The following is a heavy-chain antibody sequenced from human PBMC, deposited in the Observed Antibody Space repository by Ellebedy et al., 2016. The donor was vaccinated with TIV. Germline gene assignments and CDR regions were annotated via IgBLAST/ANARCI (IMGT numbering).Heavy chain of an antibody. CDR1: GLTFSSHA. CDR2: ITESGGNT. Sequence: PGGSLRLSCAASGLTFSSHAMSRVRQAPGKGLEWVSSITESGGNTYYADSVKGRFTISRDNSMTTLYLEMNSLRAEDTAVYYCARDLDKSSGWYGGAAYWGQGTLVTVSS. CDR3: ARDLDKSSGWYGGAAY. D-gene: IGHD6-19*01. V-gene: IGHV3-23*01. J-gene: IGHJ4*02.